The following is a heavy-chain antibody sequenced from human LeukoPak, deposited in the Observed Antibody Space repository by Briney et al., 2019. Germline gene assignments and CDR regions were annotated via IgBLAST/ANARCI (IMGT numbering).Heavy chain of an antibody. CDR1: GFTFSSYA. J-gene: IGHJ4*02. V-gene: IGHV3-30-3*01. D-gene: IGHD6-6*01. Sequence: PGGSLRLSCAASGFTFSSYAMHWVRQAPGKGLEWVAVISYDGSNKYYADSVKGRFTISRDNSKNTLYLQMNSLRAEDTAVYYCARDGLDSSSSYFDYWGQGTLVTVSS. CDR3: ARDGLDSSSSYFDY. CDR2: ISYDGSNK.